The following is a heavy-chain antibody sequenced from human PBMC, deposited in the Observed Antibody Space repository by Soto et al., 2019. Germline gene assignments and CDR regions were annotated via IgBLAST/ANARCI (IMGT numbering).Heavy chain of an antibody. J-gene: IGHJ4*02. D-gene: IGHD6-13*01. CDR2: ISAYNGDT. CDR1: GYSFTSYG. V-gene: IGHV1-18*01. Sequence: QVHLVQSGAEVKKPGASVNVSCKASGYSFTSYGITWVRQAPGQGLEWVGWISAYNGDTHYAQKVQGRVTMTTDTSTSTAYMELMSLTSDDTAVYYCARGASSLPGFHWGQGTLVTVSS. CDR3: ARGASSLPGFH.